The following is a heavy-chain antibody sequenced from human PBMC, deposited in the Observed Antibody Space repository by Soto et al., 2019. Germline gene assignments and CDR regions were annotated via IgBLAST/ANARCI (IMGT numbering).Heavy chain of an antibody. J-gene: IGHJ5*02. Sequence: SETLSLTCAVSGASIGSGGWWSWVRQPPGKGLEWIAEIFHDGNTNYSPSLKSRVTISVDKSQNQFSLNVYSVTAADTAVYYCARHEGWTGPDQWGQGTLVSVSS. CDR2: IFHDGNT. CDR3: ARHEGWTGPDQ. V-gene: IGHV4-4*02. D-gene: IGHD2-8*02. CDR1: GASIGSGGW.